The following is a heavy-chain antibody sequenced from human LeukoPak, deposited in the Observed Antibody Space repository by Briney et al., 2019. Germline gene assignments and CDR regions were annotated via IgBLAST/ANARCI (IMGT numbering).Heavy chain of an antibody. CDR2: IYYSGST. D-gene: IGHD3-9*01. CDR3: ARAGYFDWLYHTPFDY. CDR1: GGSISSSSYY. V-gene: IGHV4-39*01. J-gene: IGHJ4*02. Sequence: SETLSLTCTVSGGSISSSSYYWGWIRQPPGKGLEWIGSIYYSGSTYYNPSLKSRVTISVDTSKNQFSLKLSSVTAADTAVYYCARAGYFDWLYHTPFDYWGQGTLVTVSS.